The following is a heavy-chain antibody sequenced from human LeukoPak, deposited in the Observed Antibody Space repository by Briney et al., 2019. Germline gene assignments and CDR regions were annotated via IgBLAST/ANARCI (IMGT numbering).Heavy chain of an antibody. J-gene: IGHJ4*02. CDR1: GYTFTSYG. CDR2: ISAYNGNT. V-gene: IGHV1-18*01. CDR3: ARIAAAENYLDY. D-gene: IGHD6-13*01. Sequence: ASVKVSCKASGYTFTSYGITWVRQAPGQGLEWMGWISAYNGNTNYAQKLQGRVTMTTDTSTSTAYMELRSLRSDDTAVYYCARIAAAENYLDYWGQGTLVTVSS.